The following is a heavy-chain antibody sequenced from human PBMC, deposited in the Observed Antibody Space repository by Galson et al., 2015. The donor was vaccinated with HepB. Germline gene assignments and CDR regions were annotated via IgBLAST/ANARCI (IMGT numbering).Heavy chain of an antibody. J-gene: IGHJ4*01. CDR1: GFTFSSYW. Sequence: SLRLSCAASGFTFSSYWMHWVRQAPGKGLVWVSCINNDGSTTTYADSVKGRFTIAKDNAKNTLFLQMNSLRAEDTAVYYCARATYYYDSTGYLHFDYWGHGNLVTVSS. V-gene: IGHV3-74*01. CDR2: INNDGSTT. CDR3: ARATYYYDSTGYLHFDY. D-gene: IGHD3-22*01.